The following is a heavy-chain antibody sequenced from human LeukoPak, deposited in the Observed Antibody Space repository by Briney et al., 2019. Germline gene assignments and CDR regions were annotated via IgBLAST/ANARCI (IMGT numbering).Heavy chain of an antibody. CDR2: IRSSSSSI. CDR1: GTVFNSYT. V-gene: IGHV3-21*01. J-gene: IGHJ6*02. Sequence: GSLRLSCAASGTVFNSYTMNWVRQAPGKGLEWVSAIRSSSSSIYYADSVKGRFTISRDNAQNSVFLQMNSLRAEDTAVYYCTRDGQYYGMDVWGQGTTVTVSS. CDR3: TRDGQYYGMDV.